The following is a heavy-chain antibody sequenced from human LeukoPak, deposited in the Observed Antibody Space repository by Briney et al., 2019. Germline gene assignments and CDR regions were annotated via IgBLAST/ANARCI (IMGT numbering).Heavy chain of an antibody. V-gene: IGHV3-30*02. J-gene: IGHJ6*03. CDR3: AKGDYYYYYYMDV. CDR2: IRYDGSNK. Sequence: GGSLRLSCATSGFTFSSYAMHWVRQAPGKGLEWVAFIRYDGSNKYYADSVKGRFTISRDNSKNTLYLQMNSLRAEDTAVYYCAKGDYYYYYYMDVWGKGTTVTVSS. CDR1: GFTFSSYA.